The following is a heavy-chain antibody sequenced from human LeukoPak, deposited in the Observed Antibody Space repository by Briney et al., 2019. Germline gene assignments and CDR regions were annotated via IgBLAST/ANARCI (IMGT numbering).Heavy chain of an antibody. CDR2: IYYSGST. CDR3: AGTDDYGDYYYYYGMDV. J-gene: IGHJ6*04. Sequence: SETLSLTCTGSGGSISSYYWSWIRQPPWKGLEWIGYIYYSGSTNYNPSLKSRVTIPVDTSKNQFSLKLSSVTAADTAVYYCAGTDDYGDYYYYYGMDVWGKGTTVTVSS. V-gene: IGHV4-59*01. CDR1: GGSISSYY. D-gene: IGHD4-17*01.